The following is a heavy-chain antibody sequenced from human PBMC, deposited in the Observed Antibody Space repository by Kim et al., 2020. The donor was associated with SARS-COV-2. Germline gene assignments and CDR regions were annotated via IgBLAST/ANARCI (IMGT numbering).Heavy chain of an antibody. D-gene: IGHD2-15*01. Sequence: SETLSLTCTVSGGSISNRNYYWNWIRQPPGKGLEWIGRVYYSGSTYYNASLKSRVTISVDTSKNQFSLKLSSVTAADSAMYYCARLDKDMTYYYGLDVWGQGTTVTVSS. CDR3: ARLDKDMTYYYGLDV. V-gene: IGHV4-39*07. J-gene: IGHJ6*02. CDR2: VYYSGST. CDR1: GGSISNRNYY.